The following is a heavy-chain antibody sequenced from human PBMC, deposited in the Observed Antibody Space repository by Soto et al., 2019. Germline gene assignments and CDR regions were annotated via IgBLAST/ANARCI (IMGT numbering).Heavy chain of an antibody. Sequence: QVQLVQSGAEVKKPGASVKVSCKASGYTFTSYDINWVRQATGQGLEWMGWMNPNSGNTDYAQKFQGRVTMTRNTSISTAYMQLSSLRSEDTSVYYCARKRSAAGAGWFDPWGQGTLVTVSS. CDR2: MNPNSGNT. CDR3: ARKRSAAGAGWFDP. CDR1: GYTFTSYD. D-gene: IGHD6-13*01. V-gene: IGHV1-8*01. J-gene: IGHJ5*02.